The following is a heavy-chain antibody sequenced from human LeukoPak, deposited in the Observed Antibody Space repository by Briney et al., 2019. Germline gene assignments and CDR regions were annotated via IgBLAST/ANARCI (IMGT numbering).Heavy chain of an antibody. CDR3: AKDRQLWSYYYYYMDV. CDR1: GVTFRGYA. Sequence: GGTLRLSCAASGVTFRGYAMSCVLQAPGEGVWWVSAISGSGGSTYYAHSVKGRFTIYKNNTKNTLYLQMNSLSAEDTAVYYCAKDRQLWSYYYYYMDVWGKGTTVTVSS. V-gene: IGHV3-23*01. CDR2: ISGSGGST. D-gene: IGHD5-18*01. J-gene: IGHJ6*03.